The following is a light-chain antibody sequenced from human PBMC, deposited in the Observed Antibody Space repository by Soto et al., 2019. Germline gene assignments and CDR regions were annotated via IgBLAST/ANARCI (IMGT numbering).Light chain of an antibody. J-gene: IGKJ1*01. CDR2: STS. Sequence: EIVLTQSPGTLSFSPGDRATLSCRASQSLSVSYIAWYQQKPGQAPRLLIYSTSTRDAGIPDRFTGRGSGTHFTLAISRLEPEDFAVYYCHQFGDSPQTFGQGTTVEV. V-gene: IGKV3-20*01. CDR1: QSLSVSY. CDR3: HQFGDSPQT.